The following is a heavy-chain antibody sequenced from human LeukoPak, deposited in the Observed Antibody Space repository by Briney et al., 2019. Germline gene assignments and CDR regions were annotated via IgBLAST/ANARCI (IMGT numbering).Heavy chain of an antibody. CDR3: ARGPRYSFY. CDR1: GFTFSNYA. V-gene: IGHV3-30*14. Sequence: GRSLRLSCAASGFTFSNYAMHWVRQAPGKGLEWVAVISYDGSTKYYADSVKGRFTISRDQANNTLYLQMNTLRDEDTAVYYCARGPRYSFYWGQGTLVSVSS. J-gene: IGHJ4*02. CDR2: ISYDGSTK. D-gene: IGHD6-13*01.